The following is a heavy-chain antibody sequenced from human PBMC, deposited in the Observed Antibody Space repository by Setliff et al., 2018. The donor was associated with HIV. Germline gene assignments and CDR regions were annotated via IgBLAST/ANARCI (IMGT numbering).Heavy chain of an antibody. CDR1: GDSISSDDHY. V-gene: IGHV4-61*08. CDR2: TFDNGNT. CDR3: ARDVAVAGTEF. D-gene: IGHD6-19*01. Sequence: PSETLSLTCTVSGDSISSDDHYWNWLRQTPGKGLEWIAYTFDNGNTHYNPSLESRFTISRDNARNSLYLQMNSLKADDTAVYYCARDVAVAGTEFWGQGTLVTVSS. J-gene: IGHJ4*02.